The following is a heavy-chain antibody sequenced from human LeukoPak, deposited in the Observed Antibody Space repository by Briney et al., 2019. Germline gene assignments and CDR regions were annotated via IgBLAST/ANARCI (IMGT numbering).Heavy chain of an antibody. D-gene: IGHD3-9*01. CDR1: GFSFSSRP. CDR3: ARDTLNGPFVTSLDY. J-gene: IGHJ4*02. CDR2: ISSNGNTE. V-gene: IGHV3-48*03. Sequence: GGSLRLSCAASGFSFSSRPFNWVRQAPGKGLEWVSHISSNGNTEYYLDSVRVRFTMSRDNAKNLLFLQLDSLRAEDTAVYYCARDTLNGPFVTSLDYWGQGALVTVSS.